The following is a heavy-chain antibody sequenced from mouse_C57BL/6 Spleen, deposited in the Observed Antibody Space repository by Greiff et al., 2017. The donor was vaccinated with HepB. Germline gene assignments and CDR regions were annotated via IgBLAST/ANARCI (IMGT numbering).Heavy chain of an antibody. J-gene: IGHJ2*01. CDR2: ISGGGGNT. V-gene: IGHV5-9*01. Sequence: EVKLMESGGGLVKPGGSLKLSCAASGFTFSSYTMSWVRQTPEKRLEWVATISGGGGNTYYPDSVKGRFTISRDNAKNTLYLQMSSLRSEDTALYYCARELGRFDYWGQGTTLTVSS. D-gene: IGHD4-1*01. CDR1: GFTFSSYT. CDR3: ARELGRFDY.